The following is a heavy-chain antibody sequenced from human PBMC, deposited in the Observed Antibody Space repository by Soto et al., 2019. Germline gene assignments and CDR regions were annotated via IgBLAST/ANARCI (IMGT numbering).Heavy chain of an antibody. CDR3: ARDGSSGYIRYYFDY. Sequence: TLSLTSTVSGGSISSGSYCWSWIRQHPGKGLEWIGYIYYSGSTYYNPSLKSRVTISVDTSKNQFSLKLSSVTAADTAVYYCARDGSSGYIRYYFDYWGQGTLVTVSS. CDR1: GGSISSGSYC. D-gene: IGHD6-19*01. CDR2: IYYSGST. V-gene: IGHV4-31*03. J-gene: IGHJ4*02.